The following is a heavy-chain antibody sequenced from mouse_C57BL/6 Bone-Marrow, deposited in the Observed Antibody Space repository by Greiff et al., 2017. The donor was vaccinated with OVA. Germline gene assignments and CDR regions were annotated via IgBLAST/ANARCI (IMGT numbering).Heavy chain of an antibody. Sequence: VQGVESGPGLVAPSQSLSITCTVSGFSLTSYAISWVRQPPGKGLEWLGVIWTGGGTNYNSALKSRLSISKDNSKSQVFLKMNSLQTDDTARYYCARKEGYYGPYYAMDYWGQGTSVTVSS. CDR3: ARKEGYYGPYYAMDY. CDR2: IWTGGGT. J-gene: IGHJ4*01. CDR1: GFSLTSYA. D-gene: IGHD1-1*01. V-gene: IGHV2-9-1*01.